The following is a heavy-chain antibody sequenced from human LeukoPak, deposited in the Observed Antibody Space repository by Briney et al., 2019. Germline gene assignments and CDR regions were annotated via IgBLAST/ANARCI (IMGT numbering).Heavy chain of an antibody. D-gene: IGHD3-3*01. CDR2: IIPIFGTA. CDR3: ARAGGPYDHYQVDY. Sequence: ASVKVSCKPSGGTFSSYAISWVRPAPGQGLEWMGGIIPIFGTANYAQKFQGRVTITADESTSTAYMELSSLRSEDTAVYYCARAGGPYDHYQVDYWGQGTLVTVSS. V-gene: IGHV1-69*13. J-gene: IGHJ4*02. CDR1: GGTFSSYA.